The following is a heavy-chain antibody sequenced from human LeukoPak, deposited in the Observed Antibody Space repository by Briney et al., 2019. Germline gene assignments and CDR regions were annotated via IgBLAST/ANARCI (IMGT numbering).Heavy chain of an antibody. Sequence: KTSETLSLTCSVSGYSISNGYYWGWIRQPPGQGLEWIGNIYHSGITYYTPSLKSRVTISVDTSENQFSLKLSSVTAADTAVYYCARALEAGYSYGYDAFDIWGQGTMVTVSS. D-gene: IGHD5-18*01. J-gene: IGHJ3*02. CDR2: IYHSGIT. V-gene: IGHV4-38-2*02. CDR1: GYSISNGYY. CDR3: ARALEAGYSYGYDAFDI.